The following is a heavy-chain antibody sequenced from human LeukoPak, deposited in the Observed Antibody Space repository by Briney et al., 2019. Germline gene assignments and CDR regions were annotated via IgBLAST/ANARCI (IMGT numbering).Heavy chain of an antibody. CDR3: AKDHGSGSYYPDAFDI. CDR1: GFTFSNYG. V-gene: IGHV3-23*01. CDR2: ISGSGDNT. Sequence: GGSLRLSCAASGFTFSNYGLSWVRQAPGKGLEWVSTISGSGDNTYYADSVKGRFTISRDKSKNTLYLQMNSLRAEDTAIYYCAKDHGSGSYYPDAFDIWGQGTMVTVSS. J-gene: IGHJ3*02. D-gene: IGHD3-10*01.